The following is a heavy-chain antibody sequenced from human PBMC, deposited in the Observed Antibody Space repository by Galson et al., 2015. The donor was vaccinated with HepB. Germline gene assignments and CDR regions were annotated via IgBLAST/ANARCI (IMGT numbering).Heavy chain of an antibody. Sequence: SVKVSCKASGYTFTNYPISWVRQAPGQGPEWVGWVSAYNGDTGFAQSLQGRVTLTTDTSTTTAFMELTSLRSDDTAVYYCARGRQLHEFWGQGTLVTVSS. CDR3: ARGRQLHEF. CDR2: VSAYNGDT. J-gene: IGHJ4*02. D-gene: IGHD1-1*01. V-gene: IGHV1-18*01. CDR1: GYTFTNYP.